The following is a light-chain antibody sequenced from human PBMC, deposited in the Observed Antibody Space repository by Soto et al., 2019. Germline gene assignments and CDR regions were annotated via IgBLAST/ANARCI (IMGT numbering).Light chain of an antibody. CDR1: SSDVWSYNL. J-gene: IGLJ1*01. Sequence: QPLPALPASIPGSPGQSSNISCTGTSSDVWSYNLVSWYQQFPDKAPKLIIYDGSERPSGVSDRFSGSKSGNTASLTISGLRAEDEVEYHCSSSAPASCVAYVFGTGTKGTVL. V-gene: IGLV2-23*01. CDR3: SSSAPASCVAYV. CDR2: DGS.